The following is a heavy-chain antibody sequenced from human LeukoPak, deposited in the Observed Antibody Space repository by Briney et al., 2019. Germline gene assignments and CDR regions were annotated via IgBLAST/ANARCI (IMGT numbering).Heavy chain of an antibody. CDR1: GFTFSSYW. J-gene: IGHJ6*03. CDR2: IKQDGSEK. V-gene: IGHV3-7*01. D-gene: IGHD3-3*01. CDR3: ARVLVESTIFGVVIIPYYYYYMDV. Sequence: GGSLRLSCAASGFTFSSYWMSWVRQAPGKGLEWVANIKQDGSEKYYVDSVKGRFTISRDNAKNSLYLQMNSLRAEDTAVYYCARVLVESTIFGVVIIPYYYYYMDVWGKGTTVTVSS.